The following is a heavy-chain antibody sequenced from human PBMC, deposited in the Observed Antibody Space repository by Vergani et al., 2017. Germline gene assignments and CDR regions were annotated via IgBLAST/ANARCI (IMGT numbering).Heavy chain of an antibody. D-gene: IGHD2-2*01. CDR1: NDSVSNTFYY. Sequence: QVQLQESGPGLVKPSETLSLTCTVSNDSVSNTFYYWGWIRQTPGKGLEWIGSIYYSGSTYYNPSLESRVTMSVDTSKSQFSLKLSSVTAADTAVYYCARRCSTTCSTMGRAAFDIWGQGTMVTVSS. CDR3: ARRCSTTCSTMGRAAFDI. V-gene: IGHV4-39*01. J-gene: IGHJ3*02. CDR2: IYYSGST.